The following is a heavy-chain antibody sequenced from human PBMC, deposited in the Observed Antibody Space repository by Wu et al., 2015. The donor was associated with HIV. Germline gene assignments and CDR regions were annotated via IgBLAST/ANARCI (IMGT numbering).Heavy chain of an antibody. CDR2: IDPNAGST. Sequence: QVQLVQSGAEVKKPGASVKVSCKASGYTFTTYYMHWARQAPGQGLEWMGIIDPNAGSTNYAQKFQGRVTMTRDTSTSTLYMDPSSLRSEDTAVYYCARGLYTERISSVVGVARLDAFDIWGQGTMVTVSS. V-gene: IGHV1-46*01. D-gene: IGHD2-15*01. J-gene: IGHJ3*02. CDR1: GYTFTTYY. CDR3: ARGLYTERISSVVGVARLDAFDI.